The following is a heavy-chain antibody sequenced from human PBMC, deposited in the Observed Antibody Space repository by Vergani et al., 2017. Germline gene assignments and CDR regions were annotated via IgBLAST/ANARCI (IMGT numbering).Heavy chain of an antibody. J-gene: IGHJ3*01. CDR2: IDRTGRK. CDR3: ARGGMSHAEIDPKNAFHV. Sequence: QVQLQESGPRLVKPSETLSLICSVSGYSISSGYFWGWIRQSPGKGLEWLGTIDRTGRKHLSPSLKSRLTISVDTTKNQFSLRLTSATAADTAVYFCARGGMSHAEIDPKNAFHVWGQGTRVSV. V-gene: IGHV4-38-2*02. D-gene: IGHD2-15*01. CDR1: GYSISSGYF.